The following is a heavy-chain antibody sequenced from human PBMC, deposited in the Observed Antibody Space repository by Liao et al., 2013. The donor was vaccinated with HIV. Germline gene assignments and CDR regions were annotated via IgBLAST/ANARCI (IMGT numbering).Heavy chain of an antibody. V-gene: IGHV4-59*01. CDR3: ARRPRLHCSSTSCYTSLHFDY. CDR2: IYYSGST. D-gene: IGHD2-2*02. J-gene: IGHJ4*02. CDR1: GGSISTYY. Sequence: QVQLQESGPGLVKPSETLSLTCTVSGGSISTYYWSWIRQPPGKGLEWIGYIYYSGSTNYNPSLKSRVTISVDTSKNQFSLKLSSVTAADTAVYYCARRPRLHCSSTSCYTSLHFDYWAREPWSPSPQ.